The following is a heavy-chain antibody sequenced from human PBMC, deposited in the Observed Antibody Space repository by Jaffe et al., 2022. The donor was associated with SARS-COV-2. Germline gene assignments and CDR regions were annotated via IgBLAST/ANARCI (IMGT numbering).Heavy chain of an antibody. D-gene: IGHD3-3*01. Sequence: EVQLVESGGALVLPGGSLRLSCAASGFTFSGYWMHWVRQAPGKGLVWVSRIKSDGSGAAYADSVKGRFTISRDNAKDTLYLQVNSLRAEDMAVYYCARDFNYGLDHWGQGTLVTVSS. V-gene: IGHV3-74*01. CDR1: GFTFSGYW. CDR2: IKSDGSGA. CDR3: ARDFNYGLDH. J-gene: IGHJ4*02.